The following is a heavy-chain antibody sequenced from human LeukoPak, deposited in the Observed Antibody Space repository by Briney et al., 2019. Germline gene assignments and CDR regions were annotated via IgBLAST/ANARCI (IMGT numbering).Heavy chain of an antibody. J-gene: IGHJ6*03. V-gene: IGHV3-53*01. CDR3: ARARWGSGYYCYYMDV. CDR2: IYSGDST. Sequence: GGSLRLSCAASGFTVSSNYMSWVRQAPGKGLEWVSVIYSGDSTYYADSVKGRFTVSRDNSKNTLYLQMNSLRAEDTAVYYCARARWGSGYYCYYMDVWGKGTTVIVSS. D-gene: IGHD7-27*01. CDR1: GFTVSSNY.